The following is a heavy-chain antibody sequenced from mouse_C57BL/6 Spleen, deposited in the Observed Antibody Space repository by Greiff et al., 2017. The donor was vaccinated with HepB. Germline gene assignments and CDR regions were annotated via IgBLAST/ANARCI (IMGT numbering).Heavy chain of an antibody. J-gene: IGHJ1*03. CDR3: ARTGYWYFDV. CDR1: GYTFTSYW. CDR2: IDPSDSYT. V-gene: IGHV1-69*01. Sequence: QVQLQQPGAELVMPGASVKLSCKASGYTFTSYWMHWVEQRPGQGLEWIGEIDPSDSYTNYNQKFKGKSTLTVDKSSCTAYLTLSSLTTEDSAVYYCARTGYWYFDVWGTETTVTVSS.